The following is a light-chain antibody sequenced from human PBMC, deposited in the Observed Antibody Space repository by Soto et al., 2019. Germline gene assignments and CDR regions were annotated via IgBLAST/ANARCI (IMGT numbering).Light chain of an antibody. V-gene: IGLV2-18*02. CDR3: SSYTSSSTYV. CDR1: SSDVGGSNG. CDR2: DVS. J-gene: IGLJ1*01. Sequence: QSVLTQPPSASGSPGQSVAISCTGTSSDVGGSNGVSWYQQPPGTAPKLMIYDVSNRPSGVPDRFSGSKSGNTASPTISGLQAEDEGDYYCSSYTSSSTYVFGTGTKVTV.